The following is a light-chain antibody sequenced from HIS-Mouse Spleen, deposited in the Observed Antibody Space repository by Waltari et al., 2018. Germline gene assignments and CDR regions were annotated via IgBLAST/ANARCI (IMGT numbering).Light chain of an antibody. CDR2: QDS. CDR3: QAWDSSTAWV. Sequence: SYELTQPPSVSVSPGQPASITCSGDKLGDKYPCGYQQMPGQSPVLVIYQDSKRPSGRPERFSGSNSGNTATLTISGTQAMDEADYYCQAWDSSTAWVFGGGTKLTVL. CDR1: KLGDKY. J-gene: IGLJ3*02. V-gene: IGLV3-1*01.